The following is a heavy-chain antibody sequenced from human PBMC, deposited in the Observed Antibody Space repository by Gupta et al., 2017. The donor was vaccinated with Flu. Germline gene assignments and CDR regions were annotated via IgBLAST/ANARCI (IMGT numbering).Heavy chain of an antibody. Sequence: EVQLVESGGGLVQPGGSLRLSCAASGFTFSDHYMDWVRQAPGKGLEWVGRAGKRAVGYTPEYAASVRGRFIVSRDDSNNSLYLQMNSLITDDSAVYYCIRLYEGSDYRHFDYWGQGTLVTVSS. CDR1: GFTFSDHY. CDR3: IRLYEGSDYRHFDY. V-gene: IGHV3-72*01. CDR2: AGKRAVGYTP. J-gene: IGHJ4*02. D-gene: IGHD3-22*01.